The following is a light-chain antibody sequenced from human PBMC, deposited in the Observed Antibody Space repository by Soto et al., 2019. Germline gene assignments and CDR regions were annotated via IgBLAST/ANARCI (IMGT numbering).Light chain of an antibody. CDR3: QQYDNSPIT. CDR1: QSVSRY. CDR2: DAS. V-gene: IGKV3-20*01. Sequence: IGLTHSPVTLSLSEGERATLSCRASQSVSRYLAWYQQKNGQAPRLLIYDASNRATGIPHRFSGTGYETDFTLTISRLEPEDFAVYYCQQYDNSPITFGQGTRLEIK. J-gene: IGKJ5*01.